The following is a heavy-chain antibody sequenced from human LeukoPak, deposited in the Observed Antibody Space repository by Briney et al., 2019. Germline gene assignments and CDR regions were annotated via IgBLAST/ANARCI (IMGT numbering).Heavy chain of an antibody. CDR2: ISSSGSTI. CDR1: GFTFSDYY. J-gene: IGHJ3*02. D-gene: IGHD6-13*01. CDR3: ATAHGYDAFDI. Sequence: GGSLRLSCAASGFTFSDYYMSWVRQAPGKGLEWVSYISSSGSTIYYADSVKGRFTISRDNAKNSLYLQMNSLRAEDTAVYYCATAHGYDAFDIWGQGTMVTVSS. V-gene: IGHV3-11*01.